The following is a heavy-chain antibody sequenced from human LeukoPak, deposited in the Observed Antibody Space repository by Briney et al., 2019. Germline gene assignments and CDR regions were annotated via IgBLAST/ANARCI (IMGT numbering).Heavy chain of an antibody. CDR3: ARGPASGSNFAWFDP. J-gene: IGHJ5*02. D-gene: IGHD3-10*01. V-gene: IGHV4-34*01. Sequence: SETLSLTCAVYGGSLSNYYLSWIRQPSPGKRLEWIGEINHSGSTNYNASVKSRVTISRDMSKNQFSLELSNVTAADTAVYYCARGPASGSNFAWFDPWGQGTLVTVSS. CDR2: INHSGST. CDR1: GGSLSNYY.